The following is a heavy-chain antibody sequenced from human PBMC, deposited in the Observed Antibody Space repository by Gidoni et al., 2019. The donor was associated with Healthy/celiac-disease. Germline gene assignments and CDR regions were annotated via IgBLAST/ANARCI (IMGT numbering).Heavy chain of an antibody. J-gene: IGHJ3*02. Sequence: EVQLLESGGGLVQPGGSLRLSCAASGFTFSSYAMSWVRQAPGKGLEWVSAISGSGGSTYYADSVKGRFTISRDNSKNTLYLQMNSLRAEDTAVYYCAKAPKRRYFDWLGAFDIWGQGTMVTVSS. D-gene: IGHD3-9*01. CDR1: GFTFSSYA. CDR2: ISGSGGST. V-gene: IGHV3-23*01. CDR3: AKAPKRRYFDWLGAFDI.